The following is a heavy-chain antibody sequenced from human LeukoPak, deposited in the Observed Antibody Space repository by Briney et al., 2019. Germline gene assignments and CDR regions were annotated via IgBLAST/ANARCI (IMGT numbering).Heavy chain of an antibody. J-gene: IGHJ4*02. CDR2: ISYDGSNK. CDR1: GFTFSSYA. D-gene: IGHD5-12*01. Sequence: GGSLRLSCAASGFTFSSYAMHWVRQAPGKGLEWVAVISYDGSNKYYADSVKGRFTISRDNSKNTLYLQMNSLRAEDTAVYYCARDSPDIVATLKYYFDYWGQGTLVTVSS. CDR3: ARDSPDIVATLKYYFDY. V-gene: IGHV3-30-3*01.